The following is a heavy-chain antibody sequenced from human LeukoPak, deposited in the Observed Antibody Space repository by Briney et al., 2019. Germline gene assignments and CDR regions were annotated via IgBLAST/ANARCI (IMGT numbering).Heavy chain of an antibody. Sequence: PSETLSLTCTVSGGSISSYYWSWIRQPPGKGLEWIGYIYYSGSTNYNPSLKSRVTISVDTSKNQFSLKLSSVTAADTAVYYCARGVVAGKIWFDPWGQGTLVTVSS. CDR1: GGSISSYY. CDR2: IYYSGST. J-gene: IGHJ5*02. CDR3: ARGVVAGKIWFDP. V-gene: IGHV4-59*08. D-gene: IGHD6-19*01.